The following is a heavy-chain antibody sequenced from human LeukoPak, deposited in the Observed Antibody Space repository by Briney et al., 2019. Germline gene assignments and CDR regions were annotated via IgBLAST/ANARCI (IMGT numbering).Heavy chain of an antibody. V-gene: IGHV3-23*01. CDR2: VSGGSGTT. D-gene: IGHD3-10*01. J-gene: IGHJ5*02. Sequence: GGSLRLSCAASGFTFTNYAMSWVRQAPGKGLEWVSDVSGGSGTTHYADSVKGRFTISRDNSKNTLYLQINSLRAEDTAVYYCAKVGMMGRRYGSGGDWFDPWGQGTLVTVSS. CDR3: AKVGMMGRRYGSGGDWFDP. CDR1: GFTFTNYA.